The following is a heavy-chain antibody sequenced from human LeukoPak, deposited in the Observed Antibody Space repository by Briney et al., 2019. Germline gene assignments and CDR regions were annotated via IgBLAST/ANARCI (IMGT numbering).Heavy chain of an antibody. J-gene: IGHJ5*02. CDR1: GGTFSSYA. CDR2: IIPILGIA. V-gene: IGHV1-69*10. D-gene: IGHD3-9*01. Sequence: SVKVSCKASGGTFSSYAISWVRQAPGQGLEWMGGIIPILGIANYAQKFQGRVTITADKSTSTAYMELSSLRSEDTAVYYCARGRPTLGYDILTATANLNNWFDPWGQGTLVTVSS. CDR3: ARGRPTLGYDILTATANLNNWFDP.